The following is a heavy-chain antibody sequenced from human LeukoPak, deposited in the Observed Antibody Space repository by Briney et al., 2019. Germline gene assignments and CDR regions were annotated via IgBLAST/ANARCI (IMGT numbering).Heavy chain of an antibody. CDR3: ARTKPPCTSCLLLDY. J-gene: IGHJ4*02. Sequence: ASVKVSCKASGYTFTGYYIHWLRQAPGQGLEWMGWFNPNSGGTNNAPKFQGLVTMSSDTSIATAYMELNRLISDDTAVYYCARTKPPCTSCLLLDYWGQGTLVTVSS. CDR2: FNPNSGGT. V-gene: IGHV1-2*02. CDR1: GYTFTGYY. D-gene: IGHD2-2*01.